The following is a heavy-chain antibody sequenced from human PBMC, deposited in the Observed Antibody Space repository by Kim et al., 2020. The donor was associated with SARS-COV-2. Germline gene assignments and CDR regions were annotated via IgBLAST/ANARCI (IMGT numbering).Heavy chain of an antibody. V-gene: IGHV3-48*03. CDR2: ISSSGSTI. D-gene: IGHD3-22*01. CDR1: GFTFSSYE. J-gene: IGHJ6*02. Sequence: GGSLRLSCAASGFTFSSYEMNWVRQAPGKGLEWVSYISSSGSTIYYADSVKGRFTISRDNAKNSLYLQMNSLRAEDTAVYYCARDGGTDSSGYYAMDVWGQGTTVTVSS. CDR3: ARDGGTDSSGYYAMDV.